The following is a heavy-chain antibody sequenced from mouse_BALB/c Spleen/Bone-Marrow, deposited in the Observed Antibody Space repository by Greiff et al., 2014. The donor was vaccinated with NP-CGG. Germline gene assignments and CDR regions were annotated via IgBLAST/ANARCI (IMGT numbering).Heavy chain of an antibody. CDR2: ISYSGNT. Sequence: VQLKESGPGLVKPSQSLSLTCTVTDYSITSDYAWNWIRQFPGNKLEWMGYISYSGNTSYNPSLKSRISITRDTSKNQFFLQLNSVTTEDTATYYCSRYDYDGVDYWGQGTTLTVSS. J-gene: IGHJ2*01. D-gene: IGHD2-4*01. CDR3: SRYDYDGVDY. CDR1: DYSITSDYA. V-gene: IGHV3-2*02.